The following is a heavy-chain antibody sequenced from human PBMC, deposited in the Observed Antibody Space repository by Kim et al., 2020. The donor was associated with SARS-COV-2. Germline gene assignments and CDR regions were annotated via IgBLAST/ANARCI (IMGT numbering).Heavy chain of an antibody. CDR3: ARGPVGYCTNGVCYGDY. J-gene: IGHJ4*02. V-gene: IGHV7-4-1*02. CDR2: INTNTGNP. Sequence: ASVKVSCKASGHTFTSYAMNWVRQAPGQGLEWMGWINTNTGNPTYAQGFTGRFVFSLDTSVSTAYLQISSLKAEDTAVYYCARGPVGYCTNGVCYGDYWGQGTLVTVSS. D-gene: IGHD2-8*01. CDR1: GHTFTSYA.